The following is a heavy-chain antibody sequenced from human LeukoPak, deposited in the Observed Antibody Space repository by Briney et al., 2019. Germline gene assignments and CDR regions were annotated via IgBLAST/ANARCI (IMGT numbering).Heavy chain of an antibody. CDR2: ISYDGSDK. V-gene: IGHV3-30*19. CDR1: GFTFSSYG. J-gene: IGHJ4*02. Sequence: PGGSLRLSCAASGFTFSSYGMHWVRQAPGKGLEWVAVISYDGSDKYYADSVKGRFTISRDNSKNTLYLQMNSLRAEDTAVYYCAKDPQWGYHFDYWGQGTLVTVSS. CDR3: AKDPQWGYHFDY. D-gene: IGHD1-26*01.